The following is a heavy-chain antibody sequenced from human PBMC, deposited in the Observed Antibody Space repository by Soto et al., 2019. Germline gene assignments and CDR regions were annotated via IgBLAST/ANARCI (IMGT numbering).Heavy chain of an antibody. CDR3: ARGSNHFDY. V-gene: IGHV3-74*01. J-gene: IGHJ4*02. Sequence: GGSLRLSCEVSGFSVTAKYVSWVRQVPGKGPVWVSRINSDGNSTSYADSVKGRFTISRDNAKNTLYLQMNSLRAEDTAVYYCARGSNHFDYWGQGTLVTVSS. D-gene: IGHD4-4*01. CDR2: INSDGNST. CDR1: GFSVTAKY.